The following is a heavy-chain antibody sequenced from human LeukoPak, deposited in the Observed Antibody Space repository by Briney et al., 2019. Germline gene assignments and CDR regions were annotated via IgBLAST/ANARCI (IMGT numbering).Heavy chain of an antibody. V-gene: IGHV1-69*01. CDR1: GGTFSSYA. CDR3: ARVRGIAAGRYYFDY. CDR2: IISIFGTA. J-gene: IGHJ4*02. Sequence: GSSVKVSCKASGGTFSSYAISWVRQAPGQGLEWMGGIISIFGTANYAQKFQGRVTITADESTSTAYMELSSLRSEDTAVYYCARVRGIAAGRYYFDYWGQGTLVTVSS. D-gene: IGHD6-13*01.